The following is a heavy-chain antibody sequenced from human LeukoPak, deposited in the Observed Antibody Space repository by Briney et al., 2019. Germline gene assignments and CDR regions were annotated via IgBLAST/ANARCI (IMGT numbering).Heavy chain of an antibody. J-gene: IGHJ6*02. V-gene: IGHV1-2*02. Sequence: ASVKVSCKASGYTFTGYYMHWVRQAPGQGLEWMGWINPNSGGTNYAQKFQGRVTMTRDTSISTAYMELSRLRSEDTAVYYCARGVGDYYYYYGMDVWGQGTTVTVSS. CDR3: ARGVGDYYYYYGMDV. CDR1: GYTFTGYY. D-gene: IGHD3-16*01. CDR2: INPNSGGT.